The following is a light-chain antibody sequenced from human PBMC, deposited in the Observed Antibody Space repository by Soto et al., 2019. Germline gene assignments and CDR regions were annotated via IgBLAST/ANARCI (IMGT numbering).Light chain of an antibody. CDR2: YDD. CDR1: SSNIGNNA. V-gene: IGLV1-36*01. J-gene: IGLJ1*01. Sequence: QSALTQAPSVSEAPRQRVTISCSGSSSNIGNNAVNWYQQLPGKAPKLLIYYDDLLPSGVSDRFSGSKSGTSASLAISGLQSEDEADYYCAEWDDSLNGYVFGTGTKVTVL. CDR3: AEWDDSLNGYV.